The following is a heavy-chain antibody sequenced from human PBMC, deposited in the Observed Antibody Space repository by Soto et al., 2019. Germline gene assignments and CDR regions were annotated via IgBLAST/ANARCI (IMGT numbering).Heavy chain of an antibody. V-gene: IGHV1-69*13. CDR1: GGTFSSYA. J-gene: IGHJ4*02. D-gene: IGHD4-17*01. Sequence: SVKVSCKASGGTFSSYAISWVRQAPGQGLEWMGGIIPIFGTANYAQKFQGRVTITADESTSTAYMELSSLRSEDTAVYYCARATYYGDYNKYYFDYWGQGTLVTVSS. CDR3: ARATYYGDYNKYYFDY. CDR2: IIPIFGTA.